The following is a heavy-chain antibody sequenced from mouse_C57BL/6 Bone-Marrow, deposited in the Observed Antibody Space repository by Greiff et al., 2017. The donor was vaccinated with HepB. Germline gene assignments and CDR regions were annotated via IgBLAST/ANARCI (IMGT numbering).Heavy chain of an antibody. J-gene: IGHJ1*03. CDR3: ARRGYGSQGDWYFDV. V-gene: IGHV1-75*01. Sequence: QVQLQQSGPELVKPGASVKISCKASGYTFTDYYINWVKQRPGQGLEWIGWIFPGSGSTYYNEKFKGKATLTVDKSSSTAYMLLSSLTSEDSAVYFCARRGYGSQGDWYFDVWGTGTTVTVSS. CDR1: GYTFTDYY. D-gene: IGHD1-1*01. CDR2: IFPGSGST.